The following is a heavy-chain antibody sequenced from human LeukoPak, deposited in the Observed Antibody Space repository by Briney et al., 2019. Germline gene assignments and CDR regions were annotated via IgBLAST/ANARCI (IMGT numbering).Heavy chain of an antibody. J-gene: IGHJ6*02. Sequence: ASVKVSCKASGYTFTGYYMHWVRQAPGQGLEWMGWMNPNSGNTGYAQKFQGRVTMTRNTSISTAYMELGSLRSEDTAVYYCARGGSRFLEWLLLPYYYGMDVWGQGTTVTVSS. CDR3: ARGGSRFLEWLLLPYYYGMDV. CDR2: MNPNSGNT. D-gene: IGHD3-3*01. CDR1: GYTFTGYY. V-gene: IGHV1-8*02.